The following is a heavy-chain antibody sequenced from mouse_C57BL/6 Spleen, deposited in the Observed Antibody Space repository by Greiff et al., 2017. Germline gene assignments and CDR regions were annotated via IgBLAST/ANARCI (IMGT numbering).Heavy chain of an antibody. J-gene: IGHJ3*01. CDR2: IDPSDSET. Sequence: QVQLQQPGAELVRPGSSVKLSCKASGYTFTRYWMHWVKQRPIQGLEWIGNIDPSDSETHYNQKFKDKATLTVDKSSSTAYMQLSSLTTEDSAVYYCARGDSNVRFAFWGQGTLVTVSA. CDR1: GYTFTRYW. V-gene: IGHV1-52*01. D-gene: IGHD2-5*01. CDR3: ARGDSNVRFAF.